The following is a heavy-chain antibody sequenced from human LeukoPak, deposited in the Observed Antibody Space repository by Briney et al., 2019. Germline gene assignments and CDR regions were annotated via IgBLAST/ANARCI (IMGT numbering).Heavy chain of an antibody. D-gene: IGHD5-12*01. Sequence: GGSLRLSCAASGFTFDTSAMNWFRQAPGKGQEWVSAIGGGGRRTYYADSVKGRFTISRDTSKNTLYLYMDGLRAEDTAVYYCAKIRGYSFGLSDYWGQGTLVTVSS. CDR1: GFTFDTSA. CDR3: AKIRGYSFGLSDY. V-gene: IGHV3-23*01. CDR2: IGGGGRRT. J-gene: IGHJ4*02.